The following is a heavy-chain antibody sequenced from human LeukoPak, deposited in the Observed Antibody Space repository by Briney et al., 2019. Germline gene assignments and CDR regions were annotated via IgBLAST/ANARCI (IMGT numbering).Heavy chain of an antibody. Sequence: GGSLRLSCAASGFTFSSYAMSRVRQAPGKGLEWVSAISGSGGSTYYADSVKGRFTISRDNSKNTLYLQMNSLRAEDTAVYYCAKSAIQYYYDSSGYSIYWGQGTLVTVSS. CDR2: ISGSGGST. CDR1: GFTFSSYA. J-gene: IGHJ4*02. D-gene: IGHD3-22*01. V-gene: IGHV3-23*01. CDR3: AKSAIQYYYDSSGYSIY.